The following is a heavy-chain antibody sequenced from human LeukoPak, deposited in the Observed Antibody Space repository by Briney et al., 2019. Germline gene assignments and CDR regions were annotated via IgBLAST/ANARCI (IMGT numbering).Heavy chain of an antibody. J-gene: IGHJ4*02. CDR3: ARDRDPYGGKPFDY. CDR2: ISSSSSYI. V-gene: IGHV3-21*01. D-gene: IGHD4/OR15-4a*01. Sequence: AGGPLPLPCSVSWFTFSSYSMKWVRQAPGRGREWVSSISSSSSYIYYADSVKGRFTISRDNAKNSLYLQMNSLRAEDTAVYYCARDRDPYGGKPFDYWGQGTLVTVSS. CDR1: WFTFSSYS.